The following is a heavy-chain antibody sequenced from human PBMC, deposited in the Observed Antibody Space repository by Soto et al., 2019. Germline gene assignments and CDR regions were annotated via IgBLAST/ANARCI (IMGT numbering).Heavy chain of an antibody. CDR3: ARDVAMVRGVIPFDY. J-gene: IGHJ4*02. Sequence: QVQLVQSGAEVKKPGASVKVSCKASGYTFTSNGISWVRQAPGQGLEWMGWISAYNGNTNYAQKLQGTVTMTTDTSTSTAYMELRSLRSDDTAVYYCARDVAMVRGVIPFDYWGQGTLVTVSS. D-gene: IGHD3-10*01. CDR2: ISAYNGNT. CDR1: GYTFTSNG. V-gene: IGHV1-18*01.